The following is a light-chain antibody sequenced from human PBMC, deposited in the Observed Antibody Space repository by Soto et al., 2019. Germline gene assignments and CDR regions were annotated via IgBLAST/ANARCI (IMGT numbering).Light chain of an antibody. CDR2: AAS. J-gene: IGKJ4*01. CDR3: QNYNSPPPADT. CDR1: QGINNH. Sequence: DFQMTQSPSSLSASVGDRVTITCRASQGINNHLAWFQQKPGKVPKVLIYAASTLQSGVPSRFSGSGSGTDFTLTISSLQPEDVATYYRQNYNSPPPADTFGGGTKVEIK. V-gene: IGKV1-27*01.